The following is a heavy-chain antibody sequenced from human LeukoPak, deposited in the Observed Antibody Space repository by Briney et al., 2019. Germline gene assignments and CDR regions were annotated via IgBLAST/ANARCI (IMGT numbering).Heavy chain of an antibody. CDR2: IISSGSYI. V-gene: IGHV3-21*04. CDR1: GFTFSSYT. CDR3: AKDLLGSSRFFDS. Sequence: PGGSLRLSCAASGFTFSSYTMNWVRQAPGKGLEWVSSIISSGSYIYYADSVKGRFTISRDNAKNSLYLQMNSLGAEDTAVYYCAKDLLGSSRFFDSWGQGTLVTVSS. J-gene: IGHJ4*02. D-gene: IGHD6-13*01.